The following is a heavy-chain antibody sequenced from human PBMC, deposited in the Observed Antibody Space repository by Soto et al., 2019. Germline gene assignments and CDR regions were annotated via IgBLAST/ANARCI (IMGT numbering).Heavy chain of an antibody. D-gene: IGHD7-27*01. CDR1: GGSISSGDYY. V-gene: IGHV4-30-4*01. Sequence: PSETLSLTCTVSGGSISSGDYYWSWIRQPPGKGLEWIGYIYYSGSTYYNPSLKSRVTISVDTSKNQFSLKLSPVTAADTAVYYGASSGNSGWFDPWGQGTLVTV. J-gene: IGHJ5*02. CDR3: ASSGNSGWFDP. CDR2: IYYSGST.